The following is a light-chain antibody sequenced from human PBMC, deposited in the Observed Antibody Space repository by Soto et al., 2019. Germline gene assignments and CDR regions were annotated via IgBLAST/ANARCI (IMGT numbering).Light chain of an antibody. V-gene: IGKV3-20*01. J-gene: IGKJ3*01. CDR2: GAS. CDR3: QQYGSSPFT. CDR1: QSVSSSY. Sequence: IVLTQSPGTLAFSPGEKATLSCRASQSVSSSYLAWYQQKPDQAPSLLIYGASSRATGIPDRFSGSGSGTDFTLTTSRLEPEEFAVYYCQQYGSSPFTFGPGTKVDI.